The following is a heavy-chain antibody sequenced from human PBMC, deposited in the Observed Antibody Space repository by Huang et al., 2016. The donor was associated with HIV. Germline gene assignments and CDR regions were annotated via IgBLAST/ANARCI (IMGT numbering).Heavy chain of an antibody. J-gene: IGHJ4*02. V-gene: IGHV1-8*01. D-gene: IGHD6-19*01. CDR3: ARLTSGWYQDY. CDR2: LNPNSVNT. Sequence: QVQLVQSGPEVKKPGASVKVSCQTSGYIFSNYDITWVRQAPGQGLQWRGWLNPNSVNTAYGQNFQGRVTLTRSTSTGAAYMVLNSLTSQDTAVYYCARLTSGWYQDYWGQGTLVTVSS. CDR1: GYIFSNYD.